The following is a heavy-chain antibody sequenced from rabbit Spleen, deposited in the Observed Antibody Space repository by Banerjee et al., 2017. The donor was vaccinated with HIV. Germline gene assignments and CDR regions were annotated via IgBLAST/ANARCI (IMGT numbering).Heavy chain of an antibody. D-gene: IGHD5-1*01. CDR1: GFSFSSSYY. V-gene: IGHV1S40*01. J-gene: IGHJ4*01. CDR3: ARDLTFGTTL. Sequence: QSLEESGGDLVKPGASLTLTCTASGFSFSSSYYMCWVRQAPGKGLEWIGCIYTGSSGSTYYASWAKGRFTISKTSSTTVTLQMTSLTAADTATYFCARDLTFGTTLWGPGTLVTVS. CDR2: IYTGSSGST.